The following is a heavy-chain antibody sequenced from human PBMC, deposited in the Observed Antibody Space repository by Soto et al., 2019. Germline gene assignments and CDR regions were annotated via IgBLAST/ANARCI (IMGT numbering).Heavy chain of an antibody. J-gene: IGHJ6*02. CDR2: INAGNGNT. CDR3: AREVTSTIFGVVPSYGMDV. D-gene: IGHD3-3*01. CDR1: GYTFTSYA. Sequence: GASVKVSCKASGYTFTSYAMHWVRQAPGQRLEWMGWINAGNGNTKYSQKFQGRVTITRDTSASTAYMELSSLRSEDTAVYYCAREVTSTIFGVVPSYGMDVWGQGTTVTVSS. V-gene: IGHV1-3*01.